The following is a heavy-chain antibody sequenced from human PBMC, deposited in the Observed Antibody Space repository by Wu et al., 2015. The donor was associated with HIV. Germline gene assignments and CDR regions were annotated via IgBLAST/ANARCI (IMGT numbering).Heavy chain of an antibody. Sequence: QVQLVQSGAEVKKPGASVRVSCKISGYRFTSFNINWIRQVHGRGLEWMGWMDPKSGSAAFGRNFQGRVSMTRNNSISTAYMELSRVTSDDTAIYFCARYFGGSVAFDFWGQGTLVIVSS. CDR3: ARYFGGSVAFDF. CDR2: MDPKSGSA. V-gene: IGHV1-8*02. J-gene: IGHJ4*02. D-gene: IGHD2-21*01. CDR1: GYRFTSFN.